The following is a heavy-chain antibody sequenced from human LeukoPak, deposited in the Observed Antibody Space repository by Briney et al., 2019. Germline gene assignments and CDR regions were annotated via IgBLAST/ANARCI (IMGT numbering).Heavy chain of an antibody. CDR1: GGSVSSGSYY. D-gene: IGHD6-13*01. CDR3: AIYSSSWHKFDP. J-gene: IGHJ5*02. V-gene: IGHV4-39*01. CDR2: IYYSGST. Sequence: PSETLSLTCTVSGGSVSSGSYYWGWIRQPPGKGLEWIGSIYYSGSTYYNPSLKSRVTISVDTSKNQFSLKLSSVTAADTAVYYCAIYSSSWHKFDPWGQGTLVTVSS.